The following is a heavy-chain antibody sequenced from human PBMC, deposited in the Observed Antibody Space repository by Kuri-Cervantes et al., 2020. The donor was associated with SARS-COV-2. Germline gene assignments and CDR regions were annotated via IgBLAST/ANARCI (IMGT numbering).Heavy chain of an antibody. D-gene: IGHD3-3*01. Sequence: ASVKVSCKASGYTFTSYGISWVRQAPGQGLEWMGWISAYNGNTNYAQKLQGRVTMTTDTSTSTAYMELRSLRSDDTAVYYCARASPHRTSGYNTIDYWGQGTLVTVSS. CDR1: GYTFTSYG. CDR2: ISAYNGNT. CDR3: ARASPHRTSGYNTIDY. J-gene: IGHJ4*02. V-gene: IGHV1-18*01.